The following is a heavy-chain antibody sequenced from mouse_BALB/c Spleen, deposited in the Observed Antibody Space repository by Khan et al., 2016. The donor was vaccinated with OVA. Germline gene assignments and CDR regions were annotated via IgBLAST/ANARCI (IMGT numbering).Heavy chain of an antibody. J-gene: IGHJ4*01. CDR3: AREPYAMDY. CDR2: INTYTGEP. V-gene: IGHV9-3-1*01. Sequence: QIQLVQSGPELKKPGETVKISCKASGYTFTKYGMNWVKQAPGKGLKWMGWINTYTGEPTYADDFKGRFAFSLETSASTAYLQINNLKNEDTASYFCAREPYAMDYWGQGTSVTVSS. CDR1: GYTFTKYG.